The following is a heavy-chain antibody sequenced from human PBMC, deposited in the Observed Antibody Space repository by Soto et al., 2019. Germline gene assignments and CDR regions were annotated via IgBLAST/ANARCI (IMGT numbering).Heavy chain of an antibody. V-gene: IGHV6-1*01. D-gene: IGHD6-19*01. J-gene: IGHJ3*01. CDR3: ARTTWLDYAFDV. CDR1: GDSVSSNSAA. Sequence: SPTLSLTCAISGDSVSSNSAAWNWIRQSPSRGLEWLGRTYYRSKWYSDYVGSVKSRITINPDTSKNQFSLQLNSMTPEDTAVYYCARTTWLDYAFDVWGQGTMVTVSS. CDR2: TYYRSKWYS.